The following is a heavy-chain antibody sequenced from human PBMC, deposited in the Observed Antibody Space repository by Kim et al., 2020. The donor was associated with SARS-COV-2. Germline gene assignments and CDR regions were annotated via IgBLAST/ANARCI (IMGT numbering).Heavy chain of an antibody. Sequence: SEKYYVDSVKGRFTISRDNAKNSLYLQMNSLRAEDTAVYYCARGWDPFDYWGQGTLVTVSS. V-gene: IGHV3-7*03. J-gene: IGHJ4*02. CDR2: SEK. D-gene: IGHD1-26*01. CDR3: ARGWDPFDY.